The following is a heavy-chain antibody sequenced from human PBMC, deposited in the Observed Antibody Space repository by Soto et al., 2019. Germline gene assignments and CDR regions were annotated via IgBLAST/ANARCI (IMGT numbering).Heavy chain of an antibody. V-gene: IGHV1-69*01. Sequence: QVQLLQSGAEVKRPGSSVKVSCEASGGTFSSLGFTWVRQAPGQGLEWMGGIIPISGRTTFAQKFQGRVTITAYESTRATYMELTTLTSDDTAMYYCATRGTQGRWLEFADYWCQGTLVTVSS. CDR3: ATRGTQGRWLEFADY. CDR2: IIPISGRT. CDR1: GGTFSSLG. J-gene: IGHJ4*02. D-gene: IGHD5-12*01.